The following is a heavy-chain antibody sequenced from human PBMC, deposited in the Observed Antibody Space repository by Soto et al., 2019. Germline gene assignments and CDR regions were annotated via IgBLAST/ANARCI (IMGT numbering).Heavy chain of an antibody. CDR2: IYYSGST. J-gene: IGHJ4*02. Sequence: SETLSLTCTVSGGSISSSSYYWGWIRQPPGKGLEWIGSIYYSGSTYYNPSLKSRVTISVDTSKNQFSLKLSSVTAADTAVYYCARHPRYSHGYIFYCFDYWGQGTLVTVSS. D-gene: IGHD5-18*01. V-gene: IGHV4-39*01. CDR3: ARHPRYSHGYIFYCFDY. CDR1: GGSISSSSYY.